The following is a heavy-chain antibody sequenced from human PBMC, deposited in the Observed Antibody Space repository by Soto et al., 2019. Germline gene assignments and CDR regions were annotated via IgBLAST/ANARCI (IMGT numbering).Heavy chain of an antibody. D-gene: IGHD4-17*01. CDR3: ARYVPTTTVTTYHYYYGMDV. V-gene: IGHV1-8*01. CDR2: MNPNSGNT. CDR1: GYTFTSYD. J-gene: IGHJ6*02. Sequence: ASVKVSCKASGYTFTSYDINWVRQATVQGLEWMGWMNPNSGNTGYAQKFQGRVTMTRNTSISTAYMELSSLRSEDTAVYYCARYVPTTTVTTYHYYYGMDVWGQGTTVTVSS.